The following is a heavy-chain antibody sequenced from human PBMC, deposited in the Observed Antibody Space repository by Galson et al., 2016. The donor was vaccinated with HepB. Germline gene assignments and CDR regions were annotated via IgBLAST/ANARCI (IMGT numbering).Heavy chain of an antibody. J-gene: IGHJ6*02. CDR2: VIPMFGTI. CDR1: GGTFSNYA. V-gene: IGHV1-69*06. Sequence: SVKVSCKASGGTFSNYAISWVRQAPEQGLEWMGAVIPMFGTINYAQKVQGRVTITADKSTSTAYMELSSLRSEDTAVYYCARVAVVEVPDQLLDYYYYGLDVWGQG. CDR3: ARVAVVEVPDQLLDYYYYGLDV. D-gene: IGHD2-2*01.